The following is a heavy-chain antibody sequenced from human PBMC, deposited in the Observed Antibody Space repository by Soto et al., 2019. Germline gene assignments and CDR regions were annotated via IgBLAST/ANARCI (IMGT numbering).Heavy chain of an antibody. D-gene: IGHD1-26*01. CDR3: ARDGSYGSGRAFDI. CDR2: IYHSGST. J-gene: IGHJ3*02. CDR1: GYSISSGYY. Sequence: PSETLSLTCAVSGYSISSGYYWGWIRQPPGKGLEWIGSIYHSGSTYYNPSLKSRVTISVDTSKNQFSLKLSSVTDADTAVYYCARDGSYGSGRAFDIWGQGTMVTVSS. V-gene: IGHV4-38-2*01.